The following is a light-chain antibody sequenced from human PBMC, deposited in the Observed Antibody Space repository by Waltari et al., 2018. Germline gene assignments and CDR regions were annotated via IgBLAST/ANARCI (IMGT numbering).Light chain of an antibody. J-gene: IGLJ2*01. V-gene: IGLV2-14*01. CDR1: SSDVGGHNY. CDR2: EVT. CDR3: SSCSTSSTLLL. Sequence: QSALSQPASVSGSPGQSISISCTGTSSDVGGHNYVSWYQQNPGKAPKLLNFEVTNRPSGVSIRFPCSKSGNAASLTISGLQAEDEGYYYCSSCSTSSTLLLFGGGTKLTVL.